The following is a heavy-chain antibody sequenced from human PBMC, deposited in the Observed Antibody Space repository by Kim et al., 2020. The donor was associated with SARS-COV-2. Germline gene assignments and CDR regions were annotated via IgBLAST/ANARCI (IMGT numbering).Heavy chain of an antibody. D-gene: IGHD3-10*01. J-gene: IGHJ6*02. V-gene: IGHV3-9*01. CDR2: ISWNSGSI. CDR1: GFTFDDYA. Sequence: GGSLRLSCAASGFTFDDYAMHWVRQAPGKGLEWVSGISWNSGSIGYADSVKGRFTISRDNAKNSLYLQMNSLRAEDTALYYCAKDILRVRGVTTNYYYYGMDVWGQGTTVTVSS. CDR3: AKDILRVRGVTTNYYYYGMDV.